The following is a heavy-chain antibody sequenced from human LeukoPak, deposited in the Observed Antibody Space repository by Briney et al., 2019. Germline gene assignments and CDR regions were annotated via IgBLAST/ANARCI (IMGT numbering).Heavy chain of an antibody. CDR3: TTVNRGWYRDY. V-gene: IGHV3-15*01. D-gene: IGHD6-19*01. Sequence: GGSLRLSCAASGFTFSNYGMSWVRQAPGKGLEWVGRIKSKTDGGTADYAAPVKGRFTISRDDSKNTLYLQMNSLKTEDTAVYYCTTVNRGWYRDYWGQGTLVTVSS. CDR1: GFTFSNYG. CDR2: IKSKTDGGTA. J-gene: IGHJ4*02.